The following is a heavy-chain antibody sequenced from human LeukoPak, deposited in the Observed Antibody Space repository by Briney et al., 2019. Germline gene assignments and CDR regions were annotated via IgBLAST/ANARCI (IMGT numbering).Heavy chain of an antibody. V-gene: IGHV5-51*01. J-gene: IGHJ3*02. CDR1: GYSFTSYW. Sequence: GESLKISCKGSGYSFTSYWIGWVRQMPGKGLEWMGIIYPGDSDTRYSPSFQGQVTISADKSISTAYLQWSSLKASDTAMYYCARVYSSGWYRSDAFDIWGQGTMVTVSS. CDR3: ARVYSSGWYRSDAFDI. D-gene: IGHD6-19*01. CDR2: IYPGDSDT.